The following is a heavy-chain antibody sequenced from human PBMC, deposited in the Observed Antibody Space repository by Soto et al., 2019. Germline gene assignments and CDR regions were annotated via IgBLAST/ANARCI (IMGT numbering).Heavy chain of an antibody. J-gene: IGHJ4*02. CDR2: IYYSGST. CDR1: GGSISSGDYY. V-gene: IGHV4-30-4*01. CDR3: ARVKSSGYYFPFDY. D-gene: IGHD3-22*01. Sequence: SETLSLTCTVSGGSISSGDYYWSWIRQPPGKGLEWIGYIYYSGSTYYNPSLKSRVTISVDTSKNQFSLKLSSVTAADTAVYYCARVKSSGYYFPFDYWGQGTLVTVSS.